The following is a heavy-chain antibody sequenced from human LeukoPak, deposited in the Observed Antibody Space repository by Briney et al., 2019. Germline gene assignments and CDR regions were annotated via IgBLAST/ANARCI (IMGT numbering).Heavy chain of an antibody. CDR3: AREDVGRDGYNWGAFDI. CDR2: INAGNGNT. V-gene: IGHV1-3*01. CDR1: GYTFTSYA. D-gene: IGHD5-24*01. Sequence: GASVKVSCKASGYTFTSYAMHWVRQAPGQRLEWMGWINAGNGNTKYSQKFQGRVTITADESTSTAYMELSSLRSEDTAVYYCAREDVGRDGYNWGAFDIWGQGTMVTVSS. J-gene: IGHJ3*02.